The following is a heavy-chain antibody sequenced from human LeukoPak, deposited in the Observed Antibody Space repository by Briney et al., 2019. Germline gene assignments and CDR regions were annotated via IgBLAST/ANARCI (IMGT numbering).Heavy chain of an antibody. Sequence: GGSLRLSCAASGFTFDDYAMPWVRQAPGKGLEWVSGISWNSGSIGYADSVKGRFTISRDNAKNSLYLQMNSLRAEDTALYYCARARIAVAGRGFSYWGQGTLVTVSS. CDR1: GFTFDDYA. D-gene: IGHD6-19*01. CDR3: ARARIAVAGRGFSY. CDR2: ISWNSGSI. V-gene: IGHV3-9*01. J-gene: IGHJ4*02.